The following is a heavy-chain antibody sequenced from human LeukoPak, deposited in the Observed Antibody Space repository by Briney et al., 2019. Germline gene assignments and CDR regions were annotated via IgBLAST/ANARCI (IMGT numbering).Heavy chain of an antibody. J-gene: IGHJ4*02. CDR2: INPNSGVT. Sequence: GASVKVSCKASGYTFTGYYMHWVRQAPGQGHEWMAWINPNSGVTHYAQKFQGRVTMTWDTSISTAYMELSKLRSDDTAVYYCAREWVYDSSGYYFLGYWGQGTLVTVSS. CDR1: GYTFTGYY. CDR3: AREWVYDSSGYYFLGY. D-gene: IGHD3-22*01. V-gene: IGHV1-2*02.